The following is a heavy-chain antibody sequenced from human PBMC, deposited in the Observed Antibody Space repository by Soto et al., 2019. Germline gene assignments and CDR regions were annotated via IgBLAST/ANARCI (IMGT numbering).Heavy chain of an antibody. J-gene: IGHJ4*02. CDR2: IIPIFGTA. V-gene: IGHV1-69*13. D-gene: IGHD3-10*01. CDR1: GGTFSSYA. CDR3: ARDNMVRGVIIRYFDY. Sequence: SVKVSCKASGGTFSSYAISWVRQAPGQGLEWMGGIIPIFGTANYAQKFQGRVTITADESTSTAYMELSSLRSEDTAVYYCARDNMVRGVIIRYFDYWGQGTLVTVS.